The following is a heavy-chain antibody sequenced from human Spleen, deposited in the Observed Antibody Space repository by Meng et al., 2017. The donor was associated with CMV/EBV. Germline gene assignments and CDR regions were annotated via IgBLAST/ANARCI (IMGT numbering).Heavy chain of an antibody. V-gene: IGHV1-46*01. CDR1: GYTFTAYY. CDR2: INPSGGTT. J-gene: IGHJ4*02. CDR3: ARVWRGRGYSSSWYSGYFDY. D-gene: IGHD6-13*01. Sequence: ASVKVSCKASGYTFTAYYMHWVRQAPGQGLEWMGLINPSGGTTSYAQKFQGRLTLTRDTSTSTVYMELNSLRAEDTAVYYCARVWRGRGYSSSWYSGYFDYWGQGTLVTVSS.